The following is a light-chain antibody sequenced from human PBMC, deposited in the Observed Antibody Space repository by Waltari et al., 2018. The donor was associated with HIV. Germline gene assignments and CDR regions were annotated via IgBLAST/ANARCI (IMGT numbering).Light chain of an antibody. CDR3: ATWDDSLNGWV. CDR1: SSNIGGNT. J-gene: IGLJ3*02. Sequence: QSVLTQPPSASGTPGQRVTISCSGSSSNIGGNTVSWYQQLPGTAPKLLIYSNNLRPSGVPDRFSGSRSGTSASLAISGLQSEDETDYYCATWDDSLNGWVFGGGTKLTVL. CDR2: SNN. V-gene: IGLV1-44*01.